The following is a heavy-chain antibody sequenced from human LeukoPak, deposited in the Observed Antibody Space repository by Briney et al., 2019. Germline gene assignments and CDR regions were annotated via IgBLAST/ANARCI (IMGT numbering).Heavy chain of an antibody. V-gene: IGHV3-30*18. Sequence: GRSLRLSCAASGFTFSSYGMHWVRQAPGKGLERVAVISYDGSNKYYADSVKGRFTISRDNSKNTLYLQMNSLRAEDTAVYYCAKDMGYSSGIDYWGQGTLVTVSS. CDR3: AKDMGYSSGIDY. D-gene: IGHD6-19*01. J-gene: IGHJ4*02. CDR2: ISYDGSNK. CDR1: GFTFSSYG.